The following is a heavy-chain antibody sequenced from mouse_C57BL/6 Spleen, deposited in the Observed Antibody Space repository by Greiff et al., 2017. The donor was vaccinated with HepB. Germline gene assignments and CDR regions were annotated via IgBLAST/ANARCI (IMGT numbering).Heavy chain of an antibody. D-gene: IGHD1-1*01. CDR3: ARGYYGSSHYAMDY. CDR2: INPNNGGT. V-gene: IGHV1-26*01. Sequence: EVQLQQSGPELVKPGASVKISCKASGYTFTDYYMNWVKQSHGKSLEWIGDINPNNGGTSYNQKFKGKATLTVEKSSSTAYMELRSLTSEDSAVYYCARGYYGSSHYAMDYWGQGTSVTVSS. J-gene: IGHJ4*01. CDR1: GYTFTDYY.